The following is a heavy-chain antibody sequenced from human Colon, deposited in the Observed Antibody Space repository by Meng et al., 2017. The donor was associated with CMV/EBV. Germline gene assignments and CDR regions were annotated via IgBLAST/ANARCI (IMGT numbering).Heavy chain of an antibody. CDR3: ARGQGYCTSANCLKYYFDF. V-gene: IGHV4-59*01. CDR1: GDSFNAYY. Sequence: SETLSLTCTVSGDSFNAYYWSWIRQPPGKGLEWIGYVFHSGTNYNPSLKSRVTMSADASRNQFSLRLNSVTAADTAVYYCARGQGYCTSANCLKYYFDFWGQGALVTVSS. CDR2: VFHSGT. J-gene: IGHJ4*02. D-gene: IGHD2-2*01.